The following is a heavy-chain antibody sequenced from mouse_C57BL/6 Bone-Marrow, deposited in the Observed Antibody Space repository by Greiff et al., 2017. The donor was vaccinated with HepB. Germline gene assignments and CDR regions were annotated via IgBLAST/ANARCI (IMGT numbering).Heavy chain of an antibody. CDR1: GYTFTSYW. CDR2: IYPGSGST. D-gene: IGHD1-1*01. J-gene: IGHJ1*03. CDR3: AKVVRRYFDV. V-gene: IGHV1-55*01. Sequence: VKLQQPGAELVKPGASVKMSCKASGYTFTSYWITWVKQRPGQGLEWIGDIYPGSGSTNYNEKFKSKATLTVDTSSSTAYMQLSSLTSEDSAVYYCAKVVRRYFDVWGTGTTVTVSS.